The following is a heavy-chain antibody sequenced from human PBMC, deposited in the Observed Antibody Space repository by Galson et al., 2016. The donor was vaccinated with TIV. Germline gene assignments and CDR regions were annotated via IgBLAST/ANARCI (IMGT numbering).Heavy chain of an antibody. Sequence: CAISGDSVSSNSAAWNWLRQSPSRGLEWLGRTFYRSKWYNDYAPSVKSRITINPDTSKNQFSLQLNSVTPEDTAVYYCARATPSVFGIIMTSDSWGQGTLVTVSS. CDR1: GDSVSSNSAA. J-gene: IGHJ4*02. V-gene: IGHV6-1*01. D-gene: IGHD3-16*01. CDR2: TFYRSKWYN. CDR3: ARATPSVFGIIMTSDS.